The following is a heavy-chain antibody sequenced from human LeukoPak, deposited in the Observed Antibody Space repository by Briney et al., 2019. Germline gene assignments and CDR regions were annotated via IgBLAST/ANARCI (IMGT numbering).Heavy chain of an antibody. D-gene: IGHD5-12*01. V-gene: IGHV1-58*02. Sequence: ASVKVSCKASGFTFTSSAMQWVRQARGQRLEWIGWIVVGSGNANYAQKFQERVTITRDMSTSTAYMELSSLRSEDTAVYYCAKEKSGYDSPPFDPWGQGTLVTVSS. CDR2: IVVGSGNA. J-gene: IGHJ5*02. CDR3: AKEKSGYDSPPFDP. CDR1: GFTFTSSA.